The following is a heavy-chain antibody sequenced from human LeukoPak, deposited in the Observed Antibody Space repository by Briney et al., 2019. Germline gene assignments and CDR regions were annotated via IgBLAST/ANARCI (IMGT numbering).Heavy chain of an antibody. V-gene: IGHV4-4*02. Sequence: SETLSLTCAVSGGSISSSNWWSWVRQPPGKGLEWIGEIYHSGSTNYNPSLKSRVTISVDKSKNQFSLKLSSVTAADTAVYYCAGSGDYGDWLPGVYWGQGTLVTVSS. J-gene: IGHJ4*02. CDR2: IYHSGST. CDR3: AGSGDYGDWLPGVY. CDR1: GGSISSSNW. D-gene: IGHD4-17*01.